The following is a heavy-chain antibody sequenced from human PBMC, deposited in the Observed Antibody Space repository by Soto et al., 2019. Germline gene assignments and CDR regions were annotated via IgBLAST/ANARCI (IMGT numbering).Heavy chain of an antibody. V-gene: IGHV3-74*01. CDR1: GFTFSSDW. J-gene: IGHJ4*02. D-gene: IGHD3-10*01. CDR2: INTDGSGI. Sequence: EVQLVESGGGLAQPGGSLRLSCAASGFTFSSDWMHWVRQAPGKGLVWVSRINTDGSGISYADSVKGRFTISRDNAKNTLYLQMNSLRAEDTAVYYCARDRPGSQYYFDYWGQGNMVTVSS. CDR3: ARDRPGSQYYFDY.